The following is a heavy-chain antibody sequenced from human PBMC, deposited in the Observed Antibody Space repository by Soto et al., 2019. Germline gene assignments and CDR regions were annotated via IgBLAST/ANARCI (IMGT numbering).Heavy chain of an antibody. J-gene: IGHJ5*02. CDR3: ARLPSVGATTRFDP. Sequence: SETLSLTCTVSGGSISSYYWSWIRQPPGKGLEWIGYIYYSGSTNYNPSLKSRVTISVDTSKNQFSLKLSSVTAADTAVYYCARLPSVGATTRFDPWGQGTLVTVSS. D-gene: IGHD1-26*01. CDR2: IYYSGST. V-gene: IGHV4-59*08. CDR1: GGSISSYY.